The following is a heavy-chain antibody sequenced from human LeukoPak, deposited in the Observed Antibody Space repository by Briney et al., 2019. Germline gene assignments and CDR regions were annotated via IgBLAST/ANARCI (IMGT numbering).Heavy chain of an antibody. CDR1: GGSISSGGYY. D-gene: IGHD3-22*01. CDR3: ARDRHYYDSSGYVPLDY. V-gene: IGHV4-31*03. CDR2: IYYSGST. Sequence: SQTLSLTCTVSGGSISSGGYYWSWIRQHPGKGLEWIGYIYYSGSTYYNPSLKSRVTISVDTSKNQFSLKLSSVTAADTAVYYCARDRHYYDSSGYVPLDYWGQGTLVTVSS. J-gene: IGHJ4*02.